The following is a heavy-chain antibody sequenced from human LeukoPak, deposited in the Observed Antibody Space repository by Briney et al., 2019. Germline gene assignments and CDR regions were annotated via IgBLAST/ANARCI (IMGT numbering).Heavy chain of an antibody. Sequence: PGGSLRLSCAASGFIFTDYAMHWVRQPPGKGLEWVALVSYDGRNENYADSVKGRFTISRDTSKSTLYLQMNSLRAEDTAVYYCARVNHGSSSWYGAFDIWGQGTRVTVSS. J-gene: IGHJ3*02. CDR1: GFIFTDYA. V-gene: IGHV3-30*04. CDR3: ARVNHGSSSWYGAFDI. CDR2: VSYDGRNE. D-gene: IGHD6-13*01.